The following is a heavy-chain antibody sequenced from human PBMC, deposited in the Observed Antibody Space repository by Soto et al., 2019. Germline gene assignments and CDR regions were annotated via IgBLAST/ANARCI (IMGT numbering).Heavy chain of an antibody. J-gene: IGHJ4*02. CDR1: GGSISSGGYY. CDR3: ARGVTMVRGVIHTPYFDY. Sequence: QVQLQESGPGLVKPSQTLSLTCTVSGGSISSGGYYWSWIRQHPGKGLEWIGYIYYSGSTYYNPSLKCRVTMSVDTSTYQFSLKLRSVTAADTAVYYCARGVTMVRGVIHTPYFDYWGQGTLVTVSS. D-gene: IGHD3-10*01. CDR2: IYYSGST. V-gene: IGHV4-31*03.